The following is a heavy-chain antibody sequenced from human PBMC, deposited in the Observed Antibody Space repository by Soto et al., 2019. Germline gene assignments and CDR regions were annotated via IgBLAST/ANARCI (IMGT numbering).Heavy chain of an antibody. V-gene: IGHV6-1*01. CDR2: TYFRSKWYN. CDR1: GDSVSSNTAS. CDR3: AKGANLGPKAGYAFDP. J-gene: IGHJ5*02. Sequence: QTLSLTCAISGDSVSSNTASWNWIRQSPSRGLEWLGRTYFRSKWYNDYAVSVKSRIIINPDTSNNQFSLQLNSVTPEDTAVYFCAKGANLGPKAGYAFDPWGQGIMVTVSS. D-gene: IGHD5-12*01.